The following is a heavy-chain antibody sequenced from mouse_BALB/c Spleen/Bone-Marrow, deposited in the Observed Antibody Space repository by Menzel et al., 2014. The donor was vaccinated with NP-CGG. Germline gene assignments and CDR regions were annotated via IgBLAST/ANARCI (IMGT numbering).Heavy chain of an antibody. J-gene: IGHJ2*01. CDR1: GFTFTDYY. CDR3: ARDRGGLLFDY. Sequence: EVHLVESGGGLVQPGGSLRLSCATSGFTFTDYYMNWVRQPPGKALEWLAFIRNKANGYTTEYSASVKGRFTISRDNSQSILYLQMNPLRAEDSATYYCARDRGGLLFDYWGQGTTLTVSS. V-gene: IGHV7-3*02. D-gene: IGHD1-1*01. CDR2: IRNKANGYTT.